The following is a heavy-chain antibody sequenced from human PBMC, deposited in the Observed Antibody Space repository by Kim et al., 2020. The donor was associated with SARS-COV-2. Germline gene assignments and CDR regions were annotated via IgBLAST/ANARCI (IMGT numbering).Heavy chain of an antibody. V-gene: IGHV5-51*01. Sequence: GESLKISCKASGYSFTNNWIVWVRQMPGKGLEYMGVINPGDSDARYSPSLQGQVTISADESITTTYLQLSSLKASDTAMYYCARLQHDILSGYYGGAFAVWGQGTMVAVSS. J-gene: IGHJ3*01. CDR2: INPGDSDA. CDR3: ARLQHDILSGYYGGAFAV. D-gene: IGHD3-9*01. CDR1: GYSFTNNW.